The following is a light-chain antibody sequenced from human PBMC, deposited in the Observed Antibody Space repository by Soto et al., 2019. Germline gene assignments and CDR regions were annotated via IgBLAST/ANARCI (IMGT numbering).Light chain of an antibody. CDR2: LGS. V-gene: IGKV2-28*01. J-gene: IGKJ1*01. Sequence: DIVMTQSPLSLPVTPGEPASISCTSSQSLLNSNGNNYLDWYVQKPGQSPQLLIHLGSKRASGVXDXSSGSGSGTSFTLKISRVEAEDVGVYYCMQPLRNPWTFGQGTKVEIK. CDR3: MQPLRNPWT. CDR1: QSLLNSNGNNY.